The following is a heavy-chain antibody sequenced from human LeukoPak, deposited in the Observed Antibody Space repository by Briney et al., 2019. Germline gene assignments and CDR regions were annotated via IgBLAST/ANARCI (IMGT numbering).Heavy chain of an antibody. Sequence: GGSLRLSCADSGFSFSSYTMNWVRQAPGKGLEWVSGISDSGGITYYADSVKGRFTISRDNFKNTLYLQMNSLRAEDTALYYCAKGLERESRLDSWGQGTLVTVSS. CDR2: ISDSGGIT. V-gene: IGHV3-23*01. CDR1: GFSFSSYT. CDR3: AKGLERESRLDS. D-gene: IGHD1-1*01. J-gene: IGHJ4*02.